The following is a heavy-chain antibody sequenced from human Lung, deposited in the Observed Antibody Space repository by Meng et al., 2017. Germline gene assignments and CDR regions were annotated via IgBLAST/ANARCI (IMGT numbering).Heavy chain of an antibody. CDR1: WGATSGSY. J-gene: IGHJ4*02. CDR2: INHGGST. V-gene: IGHV4-34*01. D-gene: IGHD3-10*01. Sequence: GMLLPSVTRSLPCAVEWGATSGSYCSWSRQSPAKGLEWIGKINHGGSTNYNPSLESRVTISVDTPKNQFSLRLTSMTVADTAVYYCARERHSTIIRGVIDFWGQGALVTVSS. CDR3: ARERHSTIIRGVIDF.